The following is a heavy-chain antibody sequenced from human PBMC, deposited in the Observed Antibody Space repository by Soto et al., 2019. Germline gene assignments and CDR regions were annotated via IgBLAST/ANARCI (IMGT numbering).Heavy chain of an antibody. Sequence: QVQLQQWGAGLLKPSETLSLTCAVYGGSFSGYYWTWIRQPPGTGLEWIGEINHSGSTNYNPSLKSRVTISVDTSKNQFSLKLTSGTAADTAGYYCARDKITGLFAYWGQGTLVTVSS. CDR1: GGSFSGYY. D-gene: IGHD2-8*02. J-gene: IGHJ4*02. V-gene: IGHV4-34*01. CDR3: ARDKITGLFAY. CDR2: INHSGST.